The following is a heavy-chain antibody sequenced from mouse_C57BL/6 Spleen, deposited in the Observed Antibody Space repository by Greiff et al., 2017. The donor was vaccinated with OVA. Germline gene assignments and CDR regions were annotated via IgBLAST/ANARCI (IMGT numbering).Heavy chain of an antibody. Sequence: EVKLQESGGGLVQPKGSLKLSCAASGFSFNTYAMNWVRQAPGKGLEWVARIRSKSNNYATYYADSVKDRFTISRDDSESMLYLQMNNLKTEDTAMYYCVRPNWDDYAMDYWGQGTSVTVSS. CDR1: GFSFNTYA. J-gene: IGHJ4*01. CDR2: IRSKSNNYAT. V-gene: IGHV10-1*01. D-gene: IGHD4-1*02. CDR3: VRPNWDDYAMDY.